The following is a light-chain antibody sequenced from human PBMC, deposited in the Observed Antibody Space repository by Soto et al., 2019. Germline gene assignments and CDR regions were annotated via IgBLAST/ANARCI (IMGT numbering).Light chain of an antibody. CDR1: QGINCA. Sequence: AIQLTQSPSSLSASVGDRVTITCRASQGINCALAWYKQKPGKAPKLLIYDASTLESRVPSMFSGSASGTDFPLTISSLQPEDFTTYYCQQFNSYPLTFGQGTRLEIK. J-gene: IGKJ5*01. V-gene: IGKV1-13*02. CDR2: DAS. CDR3: QQFNSYPLT.